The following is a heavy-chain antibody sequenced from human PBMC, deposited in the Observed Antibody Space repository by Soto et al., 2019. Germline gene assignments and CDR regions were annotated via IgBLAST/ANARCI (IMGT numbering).Heavy chain of an antibody. CDR1: GFTVSSNY. Sequence: PGGSLRLSCAASGFTVSSNYMSWVRQAPGKGLEWVAVIYSGGSTYSAASVKGRFTISRDNSKNTLYLQMNSLSAEDTAVYYCARGEERVAMPSGYWGQGTLVTVSS. V-gene: IGHV3-53*01. J-gene: IGHJ4*02. CDR3: ARGEERVAMPSGY. CDR2: IYSGGST. D-gene: IGHD2-2*01.